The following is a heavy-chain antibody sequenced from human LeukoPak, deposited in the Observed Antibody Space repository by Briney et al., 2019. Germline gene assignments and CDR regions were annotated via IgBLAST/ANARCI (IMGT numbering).Heavy chain of an antibody. CDR2: VYYSGST. J-gene: IGHJ3*02. CDR1: GGSISSSSYY. D-gene: IGHD6-13*01. Sequence: SETLSLTCTVSGGSISSSSYYWGWIRQPPGKGLEWIGSVYYSGSTYYNPSLKSRVTISVDTSRNQFSLKLSSVTAADTAVYYCASPLTPLAAAGSDDAFDIWGQGTMVTASS. V-gene: IGHV4-39*01. CDR3: ASPLTPLAAAGSDDAFDI.